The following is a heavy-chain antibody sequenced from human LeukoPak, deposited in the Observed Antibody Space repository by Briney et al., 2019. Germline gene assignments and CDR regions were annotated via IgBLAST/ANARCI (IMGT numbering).Heavy chain of an antibody. CDR1: GFTFSNYW. D-gene: IGHD4-11*01. V-gene: IGHV3-7*01. J-gene: IGHJ4*02. Sequence: PGGSLRLSCAASGFTFSNYWMSWVRQAPGKGLEWVANIKEDGGEKYYVDSVKGRFTISRDNAKNSLYLQMNSLRVEDTAVYYCARDLYSNYLYWGQGTLVTVSS. CDR3: ARDLYSNYLY. CDR2: IKEDGGEK.